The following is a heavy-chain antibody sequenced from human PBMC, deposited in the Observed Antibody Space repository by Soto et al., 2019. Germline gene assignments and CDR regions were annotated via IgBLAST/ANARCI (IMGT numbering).Heavy chain of an antibody. CDR2: INAGNGNT. Sequence: ASVKVSCKASGYTFTSYAIHWVRQAPGQRLEWMGWINAGNGNTKYSQKFQGRVTITRDTSASTAYMELSSLRSEDTAVYYCAREGIYCSSTSCYHYYYYYGMDVWGQGTTVTVSS. CDR3: AREGIYCSSTSCYHYYYYYGMDV. J-gene: IGHJ6*02. V-gene: IGHV1-3*01. D-gene: IGHD2-2*01. CDR1: GYTFTSYA.